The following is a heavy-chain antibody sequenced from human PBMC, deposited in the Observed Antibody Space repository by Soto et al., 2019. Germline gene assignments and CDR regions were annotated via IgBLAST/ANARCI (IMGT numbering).Heavy chain of an antibody. CDR3: ARGYYGSGSYSFQH. CDR2: ISAYNGNT. D-gene: IGHD3-10*01. Sequence: GASVKVSCKASGYTFTSYGISWVRQAPGQGLEWMGWISAYNGNTNYAQKLQGRVTMTTDTSTSTAYMELRGLRSDDTAVYYCARGYYGSGSYSFQHWGQGTLVTVSS. V-gene: IGHV1-18*01. J-gene: IGHJ1*01. CDR1: GYTFTSYG.